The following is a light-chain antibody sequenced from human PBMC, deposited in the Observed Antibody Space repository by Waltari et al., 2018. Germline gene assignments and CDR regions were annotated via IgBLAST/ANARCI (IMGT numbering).Light chain of an antibody. CDR3: QHSFETPYS. Sequence: DIHMTQSPPSLSASIGDRVTITCRASENIGSYLNWYQQKSGEVPRLLSYAASTLQSGVPPRFSGSRSGTDFTFTISSLQPEDCAVYYCQHSFETPYSFDQGTKVEIK. V-gene: IGKV1-39*01. J-gene: IGKJ2*03. CDR1: ENIGSY. CDR2: AAS.